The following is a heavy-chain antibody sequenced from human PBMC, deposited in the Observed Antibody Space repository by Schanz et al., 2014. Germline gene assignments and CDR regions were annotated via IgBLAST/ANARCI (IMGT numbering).Heavy chain of an antibody. CDR1: GFTFGSYG. J-gene: IGHJ4*02. V-gene: IGHV3-23*04. CDR2: ISGSGGST. Sequence: EQLVESGGGLVKPGGSLRLSCAASGFTFGSYGMSWVRQAPGKGLEWVSAISGSGGSTYYADSVRGRFTISRDRFQNTLYLRMSSLRAEDTAVYYCARPRFDYGEVDYWGQGTLVTVSS. CDR3: ARPRFDYGEVDY. D-gene: IGHD4-17*01.